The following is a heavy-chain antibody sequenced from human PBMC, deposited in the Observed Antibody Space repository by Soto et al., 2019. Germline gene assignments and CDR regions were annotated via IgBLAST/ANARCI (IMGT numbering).Heavy chain of an antibody. J-gene: IGHJ6*02. CDR1: GFTFSDHY. Sequence: EVQLVESGGGLVQPGGSLRLSCAASGFTFSDHYMDWVRQAPGKGLEWVGRTRNKANSYTTEYAASVKGRFTISRDDSKKSLYLQMNSPKTEDTALYYCSGVVVVAATHYYYGMDDWGQGTTVTVSS. V-gene: IGHV3-72*01. CDR3: SGVVVVAATHYYYGMDD. CDR2: TRNKANSYTT. D-gene: IGHD2-15*01.